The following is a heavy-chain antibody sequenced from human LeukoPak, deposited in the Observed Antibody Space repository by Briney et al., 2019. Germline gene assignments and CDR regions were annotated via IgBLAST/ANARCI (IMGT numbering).Heavy chain of an antibody. D-gene: IGHD2-15*01. V-gene: IGHV4-39*01. CDR1: GGSISSRSYY. J-gene: IGHJ6*03. Sequence: PSETLSLTCTVSGGSISSRSYYWGWIRQPPGKGLEWIGSIYYSGSTYYNPSLQSRVTISVDTSKNQFSLKLNSVTAADTAVYYCASFYCSGGSCYQYFSYYYMDVWGKGTTVTISS. CDR3: ASFYCSGGSCYQYFSYYYMDV. CDR2: IYYSGST.